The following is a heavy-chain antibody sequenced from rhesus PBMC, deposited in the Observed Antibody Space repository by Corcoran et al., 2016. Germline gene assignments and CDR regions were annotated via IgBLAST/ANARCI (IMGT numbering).Heavy chain of an antibody. D-gene: IGHD2-27*01. CDR3: TRDVVLDY. V-gene: IGHV3S11*01. J-gene: IGHJ4*01. CDR1: GFTFSNYW. CDR2: IKNKADGGTA. Sequence: EVQLVESGGGLVQPGGSLRLSCAASGFTFSNYWMSWVRQAPGKGLEWVGFIKNKADGGTAAYAESVKGRFNISRDESKNTLYLQMSSLKTEDTAVYYCTRDVVLDYWGQGVLVTVSS.